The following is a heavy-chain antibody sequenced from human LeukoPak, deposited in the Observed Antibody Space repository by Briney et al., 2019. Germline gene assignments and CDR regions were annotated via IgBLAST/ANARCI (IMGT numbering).Heavy chain of an antibody. D-gene: IGHD4-23*01. CDR3: ARVNELGGNDAFDI. CDR1: GFTFDDYG. V-gene: IGHV3-20*04. J-gene: IGHJ3*02. Sequence: GGSLRLSCAASGFTFDDYGMSWVRQAPGKGLEWVSGINWNGGSTGYADSVKGRFTISRDNAKNSLYLQMNSLRAEDTALYYCARVNELGGNDAFDIWGQGTMVTVSS. CDR2: INWNGGST.